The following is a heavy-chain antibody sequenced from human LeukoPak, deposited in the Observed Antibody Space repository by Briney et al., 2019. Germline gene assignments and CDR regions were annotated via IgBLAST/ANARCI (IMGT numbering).Heavy chain of an antibody. J-gene: IGHJ4*02. Sequence: GASVKVSCKASGYTFTSYDINWVRQATGQGLEWMGWMNPNSGNTGYAQKFQGRVTMTRNTSISTAYMELSSLRSDDTAVYYCARGQLGSSWDYFDYWGQGTLVTVSS. CDR2: MNPNSGNT. CDR1: GYTFTSYD. V-gene: IGHV1-8*01. CDR3: ARGQLGSSWDYFDY. D-gene: IGHD6-13*01.